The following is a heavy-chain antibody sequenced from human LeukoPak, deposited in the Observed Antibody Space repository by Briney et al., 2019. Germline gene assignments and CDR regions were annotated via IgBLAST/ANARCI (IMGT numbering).Heavy chain of an antibody. J-gene: IGHJ6*03. D-gene: IGHD2-2*01. CDR2: IYYSGST. CDR1: GGSIRSYY. Sequence: PSETLSLTCTVSGGSIRSYYWSWIRQPPGKGLEWIGYIYYSGSTNYNPSLKSRVTISVDTSKNQFSLKLSSVTAADTAVYYCASALGYCSSTSCYDYYYYMDVWGKGTTVTVSS. V-gene: IGHV4-59*01. CDR3: ASALGYCSSTSCYDYYYYMDV.